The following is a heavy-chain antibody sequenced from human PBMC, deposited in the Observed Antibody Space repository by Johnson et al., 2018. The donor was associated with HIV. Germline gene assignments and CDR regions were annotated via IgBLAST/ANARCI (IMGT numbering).Heavy chain of an antibody. Sequence: QVQLVESGGGVVQPGRSLRLSCAASGFTFSSYAMHWVRQAPGKGLEWVAVISYDGSNKYYADYGKGRFTISRDNSKNTLYRQMNSRRAEDTAVYYCARPQGTGDAFDIWGQGTMVTVSS. CDR1: GFTFSSYA. CDR3: ARPQGTGDAFDI. V-gene: IGHV3-30*04. CDR2: ISYDGSNK. J-gene: IGHJ3*02. D-gene: IGHD1-1*01.